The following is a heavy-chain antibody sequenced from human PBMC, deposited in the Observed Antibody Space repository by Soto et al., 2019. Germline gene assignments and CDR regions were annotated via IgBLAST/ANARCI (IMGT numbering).Heavy chain of an antibody. CDR3: TRDHGYGYGMDV. V-gene: IGHV3-48*01. CDR2: ITKSSRTI. J-gene: IGHJ6*02. CDR1: GFTFSTYS. Sequence: EVQLVESGGGLVQPGVSLRLSCAASGFTFSTYSMNWVRQAPGKGLEWISYITKSSRTIYYADSVKGRFTISRDKAKNSLYLQMNSLRAEDTAVYYCTRDHGYGYGMDVWGQGTTVTVSS. D-gene: IGHD5-12*01.